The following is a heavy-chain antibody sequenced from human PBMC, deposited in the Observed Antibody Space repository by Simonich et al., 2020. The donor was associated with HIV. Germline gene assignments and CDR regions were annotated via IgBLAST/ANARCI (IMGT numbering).Heavy chain of an antibody. CDR2: INHSEST. CDR3: ASCGGDCYHFDY. V-gene: IGHV4-34*01. Sequence: QVQLQQWGAGLLKPSETLSLICAVYGESLSGYYWSWIRQPPGKGLEWIGEINHSESTNYNPSLKSRVTISVDTSKNQFSLKRSSVTAADTAVYYCASCGGDCYHFDYWGQGTLVTVSS. CDR1: GESLSGYY. J-gene: IGHJ4*02. D-gene: IGHD2-21*02.